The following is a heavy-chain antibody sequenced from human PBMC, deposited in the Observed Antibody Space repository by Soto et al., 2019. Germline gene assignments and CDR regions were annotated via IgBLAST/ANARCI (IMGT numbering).Heavy chain of an antibody. D-gene: IGHD3-10*01. J-gene: IGHJ4*02. Sequence: SETLSLTCAVYGGSFSDYSWTWIREPPGKGLAWIGEVNHSGSTNYNPSLKSRVTISVDTSKNQFPLKLSSVTAADTAVYYCARALFGSGSYYNRWGQGTLVTVSS. CDR3: ARALFGSGSYYNR. CDR2: VNHSGST. V-gene: IGHV4-34*01. CDR1: GGSFSDYS.